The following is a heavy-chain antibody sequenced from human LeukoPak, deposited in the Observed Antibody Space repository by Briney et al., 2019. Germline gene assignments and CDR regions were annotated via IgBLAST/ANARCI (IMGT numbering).Heavy chain of an antibody. CDR2: MSAYNGNT. D-gene: IGHD1-1*01. J-gene: IGHJ6*03. Sequence: ASVKVSCKASGYTFTSYGISWVRQAPGQGLEWMGWMSAYNGNTNYAQKLQGRVTMTTDTSTSTAYMELRSLRSDDTAVYYCARDLPGPPATVYSYYMDVWGKGTTVTVSS. CDR3: ARDLPGPPATVYSYYMDV. V-gene: IGHV1-18*01. CDR1: GYTFTSYG.